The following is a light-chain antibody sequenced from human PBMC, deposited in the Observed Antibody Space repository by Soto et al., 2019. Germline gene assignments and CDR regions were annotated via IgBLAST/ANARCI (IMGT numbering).Light chain of an antibody. Sequence: QSALTQPASVSGSPGQSITISCTGPSSDVGGYEFVSWYRQSPGKAPKLMIYEVSDRLSGVSHRFSGSKSGNTASLTISGLQAEDEADYYCSSYTSNSVVFGGGTKLTVL. CDR3: SSYTSNSVV. J-gene: IGLJ2*01. CDR1: SSDVGGYEF. V-gene: IGLV2-14*01. CDR2: EVS.